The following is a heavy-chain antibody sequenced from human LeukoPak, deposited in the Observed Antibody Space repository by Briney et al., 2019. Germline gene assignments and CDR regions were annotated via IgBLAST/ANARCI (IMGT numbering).Heavy chain of an antibody. CDR3: ARGLSYYDSSGPKDYGMDV. J-gene: IGHJ6*02. Sequence: GGSLRLSCAASGFTFSSYSMNWVRQAPGKGLEWVSSISSSSYIYYADSVKGRFTISRDNAKNSLYLQMNSLRAEDTAVYYCARGLSYYDSSGPKDYGMDVWGQGTTVTVSS. V-gene: IGHV3-21*01. CDR1: GFTFSSYS. D-gene: IGHD3-22*01. CDR2: ISSSSYI.